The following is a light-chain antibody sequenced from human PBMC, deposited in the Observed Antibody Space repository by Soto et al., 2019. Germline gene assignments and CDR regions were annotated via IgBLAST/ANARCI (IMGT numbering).Light chain of an antibody. CDR3: QQYNSYST. CDR1: QTISSW. J-gene: IGKJ1*01. CDR2: KAS. Sequence: DIQMTQSPSTLSGSVGDRVTITCRASQTISSWLAWYQQKPGKAPKLLIYKASTLKSGVPSRFTGSGSGTEFTLTISSLQPDDSATYYCQQYNSYSTFGQGTKV. V-gene: IGKV1-5*03.